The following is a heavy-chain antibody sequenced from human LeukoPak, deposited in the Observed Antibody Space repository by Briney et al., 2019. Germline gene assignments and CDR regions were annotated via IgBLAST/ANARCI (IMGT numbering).Heavy chain of an antibody. CDR3: ARSRSGGSCYVR. CDR2: IYYSGST. J-gene: IGHJ4*02. D-gene: IGHD2-15*01. Sequence: SETLSLTCTVSGGSISSYYWSWIRQPPGKGLEWIGYIYYSGSTNYNPSLKSRVTISVDTSKNQFSLKLSSVTAADTAVYYCARSRSGGSCYVRWGQGTLVTVSS. V-gene: IGHV4-59*12. CDR1: GGSISSYY.